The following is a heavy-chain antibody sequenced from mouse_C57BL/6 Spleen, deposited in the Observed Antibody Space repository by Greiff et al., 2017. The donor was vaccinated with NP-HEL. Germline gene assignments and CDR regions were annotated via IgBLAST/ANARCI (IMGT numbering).Heavy chain of an antibody. Sequence: VQLQQPGAELVKPGASVKLSCKASGYTFTSYWMHWVKQRPGQGLEWIGMIHPNSGSTNYNEKFKSKATLTVDKSSSTAYMQLSSLTSEDSAVYYCAPFITTVVEGYFDVWGTGTTVTVSS. V-gene: IGHV1-64*01. CDR2: IHPNSGST. J-gene: IGHJ1*03. CDR3: APFITTVVEGYFDV. CDR1: GYTFTSYW. D-gene: IGHD1-1*01.